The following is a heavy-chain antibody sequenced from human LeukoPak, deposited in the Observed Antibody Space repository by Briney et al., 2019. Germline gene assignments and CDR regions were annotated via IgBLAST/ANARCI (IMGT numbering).Heavy chain of an antibody. CDR2: IYYSGST. Sequence: SETLSLTCTVSGGSLSSSSYYWGWIRQPPGKGLEWIGSIYYSGSTYYNPSLKSRVTISVDTSKNQFSLKLSSVTAADTAVYYCARLVSGASGYSYGFSGMDVWGQGTTVTVSS. CDR1: GGSLSSSSYY. D-gene: IGHD5-18*01. J-gene: IGHJ6*02. V-gene: IGHV4-39*07. CDR3: ARLVSGASGYSYGFSGMDV.